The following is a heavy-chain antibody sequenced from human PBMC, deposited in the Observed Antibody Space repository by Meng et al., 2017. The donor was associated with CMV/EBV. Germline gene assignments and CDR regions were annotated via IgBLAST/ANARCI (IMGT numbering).Heavy chain of an antibody. Sequence: GGSLRLSCAASGFTFSSYWMHWVRQAPGKGLVWVSRINSDGSSTSYADSVKGRFTISRDNAKNTLYLQMNSLRAEDTAVCYCARVPYCSSTSCYSTWGQGTTVTVSS. CDR2: INSDGSST. CDR3: ARVPYCSSTSCYST. V-gene: IGHV3-74*01. J-gene: IGHJ6*02. D-gene: IGHD2-2*01. CDR1: GFTFSSYW.